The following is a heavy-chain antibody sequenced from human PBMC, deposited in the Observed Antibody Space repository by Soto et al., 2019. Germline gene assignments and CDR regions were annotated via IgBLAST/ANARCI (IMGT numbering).Heavy chain of an antibody. D-gene: IGHD3-22*01. Sequence: LRLSCAGSGFTFSSYAMHWIRQAPGKGLEWVAVISNDGTHKYYAESLKGRFIISRDNSKNTLYLQMNSLRAEDTAVYFCAKDLYYYDSSLDDYWGQGTLVTVSS. CDR2: ISNDGTHK. CDR1: GFTFSSYA. V-gene: IGHV3-30*18. J-gene: IGHJ4*02. CDR3: AKDLYYYDSSLDDY.